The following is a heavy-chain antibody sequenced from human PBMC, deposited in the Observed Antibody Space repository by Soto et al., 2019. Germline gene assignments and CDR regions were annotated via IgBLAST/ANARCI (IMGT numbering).Heavy chain of an antibody. CDR1: GFTFSSYA. J-gene: IGHJ4*02. V-gene: IGHV3-23*01. D-gene: IGHD2-2*02. CDR2: ISGSGGST. CDR3: AKDPIVVVPAAIGIIQDY. Sequence: GGSLRLSCAASGFTFSSYAMSWVRQAPGKGLEWVSTISGSGGSTYYADSVKGRFTISRDNSKNTLYLQMNSLRAEDTAVYYCAKDPIVVVPAAIGIIQDYWGQGTLVTVSS.